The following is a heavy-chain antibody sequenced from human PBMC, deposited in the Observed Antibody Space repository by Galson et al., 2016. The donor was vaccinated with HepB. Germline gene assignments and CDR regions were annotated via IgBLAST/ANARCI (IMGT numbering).Heavy chain of an antibody. Sequence: SLRLSCAASGFPFSSYWINWVRQAPGKGLEWVASIKQDGSEKYYVDAVKGRFTISRDNGMNSLYLQLTSRRPEDTAVYYCARDRGILGVGFDYGLDVWGQGTTVTVYS. J-gene: IGHJ6*02. CDR2: IKQDGSEK. CDR1: GFPFSSYW. D-gene: IGHD3-3*01. CDR3: ARDRGILGVGFDYGLDV. V-gene: IGHV3-7*04.